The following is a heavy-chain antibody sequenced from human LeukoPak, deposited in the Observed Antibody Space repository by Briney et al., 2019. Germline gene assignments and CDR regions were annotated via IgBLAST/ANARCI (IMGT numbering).Heavy chain of an antibody. V-gene: IGHV1-2*06. Sequence: ASVKVSCKASGYTLTDYYMHWVRQAPGQGLEWMGRINPNSGGTNYAQKFQGRVTMTRDTSTGTVYMELSRLRSDDTAVYYCARVGYYESSGYYEYWGQGTLVTVSS. J-gene: IGHJ4*02. CDR2: INPNSGGT. CDR1: GYTLTDYY. D-gene: IGHD3-22*01. CDR3: ARVGYYESSGYYEY.